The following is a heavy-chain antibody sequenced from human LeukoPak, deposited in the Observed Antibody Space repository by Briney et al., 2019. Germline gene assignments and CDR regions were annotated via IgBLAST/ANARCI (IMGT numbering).Heavy chain of an antibody. Sequence: PSETLSLTCTVSGYSISSGYYWGWIRQPPGKGLEWIGSIYHSGSTYYNPSLRSRVTISVDTSKNQFSLKLSSVTAADTAVYYCASVTGAFDYWGQGTLVTVSS. CDR2: IYHSGST. D-gene: IGHD2-21*02. J-gene: IGHJ4*02. CDR3: ASVTGAFDY. CDR1: GYSISSGYY. V-gene: IGHV4-38-2*02.